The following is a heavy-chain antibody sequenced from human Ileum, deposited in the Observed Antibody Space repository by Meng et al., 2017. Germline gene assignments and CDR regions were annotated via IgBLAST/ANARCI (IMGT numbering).Heavy chain of an antibody. J-gene: IGHJ6*02. Sequence: GGSLRLSCAASGFTFRGYGMHWVRQAPGKGLEWVTFIWYDGSNKYYADSVKGRFTISRDTSKNTLYLQMNSLRAEDTAVYYCARDRGWTDNYYYGLDVWGHGTAVTVSS. CDR2: IWYDGSNK. CDR1: GFTFRGYG. D-gene: IGHD6-19*01. CDR3: ARDRGWTDNYYYGLDV. V-gene: IGHV3-33*01.